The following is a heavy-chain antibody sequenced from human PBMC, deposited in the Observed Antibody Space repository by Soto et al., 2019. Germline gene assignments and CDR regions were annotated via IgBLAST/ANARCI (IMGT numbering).Heavy chain of an antibody. CDR1: GYTFTSYY. V-gene: IGHV1-46*01. D-gene: IGHD3-3*01. Sequence: GASVKVSCKASGYTFTSYYMHWVRQAPGQGLEWMGIINPSGGSTSYAQKFQGRVTMTRDTSTSTVYMELSSLRSEDTAVYYCARDSFRAIFGVMMVGYYGMDVWGQGTTVTVSS. CDR2: INPSGGST. J-gene: IGHJ6*02. CDR3: ARDSFRAIFGVMMVGYYGMDV.